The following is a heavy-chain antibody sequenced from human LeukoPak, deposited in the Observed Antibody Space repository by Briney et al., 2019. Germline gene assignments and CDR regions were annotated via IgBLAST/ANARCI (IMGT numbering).Heavy chain of an antibody. Sequence: SVKVSCKASGGTFSSYAISWVRQAPGQGLEWMGRIIPILGIANYAQKFQGRVTITADKSTSTAYTELSSLRSEDTAVYYCARDLAAAGTEYWGQGTLVTVSS. CDR3: ARDLAAAGTEY. D-gene: IGHD6-13*01. J-gene: IGHJ4*02. V-gene: IGHV1-69*04. CDR1: GGTFSSYA. CDR2: IIPILGIA.